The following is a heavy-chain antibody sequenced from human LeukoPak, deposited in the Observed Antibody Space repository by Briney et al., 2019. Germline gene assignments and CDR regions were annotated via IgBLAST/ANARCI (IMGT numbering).Heavy chain of an antibody. CDR1: GFTFSTSG. V-gene: IGHV3-30*18. J-gene: IGHJ4*02. D-gene: IGHD6-19*01. CDR3: AKAYDTSGWYPDY. CDR2: ISSDGSVT. Sequence: PGGSLRLSCAASGFTFSTSGMHWVRQAPGKGPEWVAIISSDGSVTSYADSVKGRFTISRDNSEHTLYLQMNSLRADDTAVYFCAKAYDTSGWYPDYWGQGTLVTVSS.